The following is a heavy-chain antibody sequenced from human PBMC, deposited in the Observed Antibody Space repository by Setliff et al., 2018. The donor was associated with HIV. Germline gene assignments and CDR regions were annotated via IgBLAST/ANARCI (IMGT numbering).Heavy chain of an antibody. CDR1: GFTFSSYA. CDR2: ISYDGSNK. D-gene: IGHD3-10*01. J-gene: IGHJ6*02. CDR3: ARSVIGYYYYGMDV. Sequence: PGGSLRLSCAASGFTFSSYAMHWVRQAPGKGLEWVAVISYDGSNKYYADSVKGRFTISRDNSKNTLYLQMNGLRAEDTAVYYCARSVIGYYYYGMDVWGQGTLVTVSS. V-gene: IGHV3-30*01.